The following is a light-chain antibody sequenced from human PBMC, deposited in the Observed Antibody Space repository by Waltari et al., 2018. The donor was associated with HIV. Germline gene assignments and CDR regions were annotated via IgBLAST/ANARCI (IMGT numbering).Light chain of an antibody. CDR2: EGS. J-gene: IGLJ3*02. V-gene: IGLV2-23*03. CDR1: SSDVGSYNL. Sequence: PGQSITISCTGTSSDVGSYNLVSWYQQHPGKAPKLMIYEGSKWPSGVSNRFSGSKSGNTASLTISGLQAEDESDYYCCSYAGSSTFNWVFGGGTKLTVL. CDR3: CSYAGSSTFNWV.